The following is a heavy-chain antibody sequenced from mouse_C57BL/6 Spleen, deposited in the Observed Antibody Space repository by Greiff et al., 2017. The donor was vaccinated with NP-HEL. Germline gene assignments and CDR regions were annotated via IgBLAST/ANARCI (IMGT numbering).Heavy chain of an antibody. J-gene: IGHJ1*03. CDR2: IYPSDSET. V-gene: IGHV1-61*01. CDR3: ARGRGITTVVATDFDV. CDR1: GYTFTSYW. Sequence: QVQLQQPGAELVRPGSSVKLSCKASGYTFTSYWMDWVKQRPGQGLEWIGNIYPSDSETHYNQKFKDKATLTVDKSSSTAYMQLSSLTSEDSAVYYCARGRGITTVVATDFDVWGTGTTVTVSS. D-gene: IGHD1-1*01.